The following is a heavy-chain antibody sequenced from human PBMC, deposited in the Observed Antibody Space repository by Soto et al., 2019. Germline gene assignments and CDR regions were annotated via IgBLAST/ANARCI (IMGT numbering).Heavy chain of an antibody. Sequence: GESLKISCNGSGYSFTSYWISWVRQMPWKGLEWMGRIDPSDSYTNYSPSFQGHVTVSADKSISTAYLQWSSLKASDTAMYYCARRPLGLLGTHYGMDVWGQGTTVTVSS. CDR1: GYSFTSYW. J-gene: IGHJ6*02. CDR3: ARRPLGLLGTHYGMDV. CDR2: IDPSDSYT. V-gene: IGHV5-10-1*01. D-gene: IGHD2-21*01.